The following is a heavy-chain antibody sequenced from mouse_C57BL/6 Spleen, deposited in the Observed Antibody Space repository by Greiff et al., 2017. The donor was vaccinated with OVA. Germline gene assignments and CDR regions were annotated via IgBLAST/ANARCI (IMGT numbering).Heavy chain of an antibody. CDR1: GYAFSSSW. V-gene: IGHV1-82*01. Sequence: QVQLQQSGPELVKPGASVKISCKASGYAFSSSWMNWVKQRPGKGLEWIGRIYPGDGDTNYNGKFKGKATLTADKSSSTAYMQLSSLTSEDSAVYCCARWGYGSSSPPWFAYWGQGTLVTVSA. J-gene: IGHJ3*01. CDR3: ARWGYGSSSPPWFAY. CDR2: IYPGDGDT. D-gene: IGHD1-1*01.